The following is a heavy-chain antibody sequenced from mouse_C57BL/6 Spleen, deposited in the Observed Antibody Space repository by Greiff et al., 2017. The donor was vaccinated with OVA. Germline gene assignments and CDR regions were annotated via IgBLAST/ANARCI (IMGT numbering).Heavy chain of an antibody. Sequence: VKLVESGPGLVQPSQSLSITCTVSGFSLTSYGVHWVRQSPGKGLEWLGVIWSGGSTDYNAAFISRLSISKDNSKSQVFFKMNSLQADDTAIYYCARLYYGYDYAMDYWGQGTSVTVSS. D-gene: IGHD2-2*01. CDR3: ARLYYGYDYAMDY. CDR1: GFSLTSYG. J-gene: IGHJ4*01. V-gene: IGHV2-2*01. CDR2: IWSGGST.